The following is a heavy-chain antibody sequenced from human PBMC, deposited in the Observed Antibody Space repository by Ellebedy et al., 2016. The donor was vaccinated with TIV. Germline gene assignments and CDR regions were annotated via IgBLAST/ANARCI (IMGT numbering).Heavy chain of an antibody. CDR1: GYTFTSNG. D-gene: IGHD2-2*01. J-gene: IGHJ5*02. CDR2: ISAYNGNT. Sequence: AASVKVSCKASGYTFTSNGISWVRQAPGQGLEWMGWISAYNGNTKYAQKLQGRVTMTTDTFTSTAYMELRSLRSDDTAVYYCARYCNSTTCSNWFDPWGQGTLVTVSS. V-gene: IGHV1-18*04. CDR3: ARYCNSTTCSNWFDP.